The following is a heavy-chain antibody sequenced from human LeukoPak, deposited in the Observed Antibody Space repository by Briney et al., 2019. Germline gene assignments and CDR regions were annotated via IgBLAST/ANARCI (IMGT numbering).Heavy chain of an antibody. V-gene: IGHV3-74*01. J-gene: IGHJ4*02. Sequence: PGGSLRLSCAASGFTFSSYWMHWVRQAPGKGLVWVSRINSDGSSTSYADSVKGRFTISRDNAKNTLYLQMNSLRAEDTAVYYCATVPRIAVAAIPGDWGQGTLVTVSS. CDR3: ATVPRIAVAAIPGD. CDR2: INSDGSST. D-gene: IGHD6-19*01. CDR1: GFTFSSYW.